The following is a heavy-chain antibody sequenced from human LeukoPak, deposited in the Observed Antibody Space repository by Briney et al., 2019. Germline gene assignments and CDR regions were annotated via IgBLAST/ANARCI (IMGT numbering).Heavy chain of an antibody. V-gene: IGHV3-30-3*01. J-gene: IGHJ3*02. CDR1: GFTFSSYA. CDR2: ISYDGSNK. D-gene: IGHD3-10*01. Sequence: GGSLRLSCAASGFTFSSYAMHWVRQAPGKGLEWVAVISYDGSNKYYADSVKGRFTISRDNSKNTLYLQMNSLRAEDTAVYYCARVQYGFDDAFDIWGQGTMVTVSS. CDR3: ARVQYGFDDAFDI.